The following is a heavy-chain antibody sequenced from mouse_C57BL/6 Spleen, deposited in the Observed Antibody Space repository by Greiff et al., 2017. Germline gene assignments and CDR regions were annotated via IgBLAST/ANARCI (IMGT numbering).Heavy chain of an antibody. CDR2: IYPGDGDT. V-gene: IGHV1-82*01. CDR3: ADWKYYGSIRGDFDY. CDR1: GYAFSSSW. J-gene: IGHJ2*01. D-gene: IGHD1-1*01. Sequence: VQLQESGPELVKPGASVKFSCKASGYAFSSSWMNWVKQRPGQGLEWIGRIYPGDGDTNYNGKFKGKATLTADKSSSTAYLQLSSLTSEDSAVYFCADWKYYGSIRGDFDYWGQGTTLTVSS.